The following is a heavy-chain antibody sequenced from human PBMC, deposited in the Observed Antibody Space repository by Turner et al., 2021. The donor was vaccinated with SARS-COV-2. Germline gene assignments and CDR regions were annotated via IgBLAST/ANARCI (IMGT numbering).Heavy chain of an antibody. CDR1: GFTVSSNY. V-gene: IGHV3-53*04. CDR2: IYSGGST. J-gene: IGHJ6*02. CDR3: ARDLNYYGMDV. Sequence: EVQLVESGGGLVQPGGSLRLSCAASGFTVSSNYMSWVRQAPGKGLEWVSVIYSGGSTFYADSVKGRFTISRHNSKNTLYLQMNSLRTEDTAVYYGARDLNYYGMDVWGQGTTVTVSS. D-gene: IGHD3-9*01.